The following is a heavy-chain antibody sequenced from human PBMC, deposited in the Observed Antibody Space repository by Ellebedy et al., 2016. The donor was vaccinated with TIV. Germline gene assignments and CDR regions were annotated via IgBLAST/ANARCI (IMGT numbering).Heavy chain of an antibody. CDR2: INTNNGGT. J-gene: IGHJ4*02. CDR1: GYIFTDYY. Sequence: AASVKVSCKVSGYIFTDYYIHWFRQAPGQEFEWMGWINTNNGGTNYAKKFQDRVTMTRDTTISTVYMDLSRLTSDDTAVYYCTRGPSGGYFDYWGQGTLVPVSS. D-gene: IGHD3-10*01. V-gene: IGHV1-2*02. CDR3: TRGPSGGYFDY.